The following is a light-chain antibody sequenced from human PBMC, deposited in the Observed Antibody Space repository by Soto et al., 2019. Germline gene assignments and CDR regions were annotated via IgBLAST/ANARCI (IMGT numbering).Light chain of an antibody. J-gene: IGKJ1*01. V-gene: IGKV3-20*01. CDR3: QQYGSSPWT. CDR2: GAS. CDR1: QTVTGSY. Sequence: IVLTQSPGTLSLSPGEGLTLSCRASQTVTGSYLAWYQHKPGQAPRLLIYGASTKATGTPDRFSGSGSGTDFTLTISRLEPEDFAVYYCQQYGSSPWTFGQGTKVDIK.